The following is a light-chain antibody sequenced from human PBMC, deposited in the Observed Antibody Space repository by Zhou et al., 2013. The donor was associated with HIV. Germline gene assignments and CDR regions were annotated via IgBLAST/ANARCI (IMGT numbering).Light chain of an antibody. CDR3: QQHGRT. J-gene: IGKJ4*01. CDR2: DAS. CDR1: QSVSTY. Sequence: EIVLTQSPATLSLSPGERATLSCRASQSVSTYLAWYQKKPGQAPRLLIYDASNRATGIPSRFRGSGSGTDFTLTISSLEPEDFAVYYCQQHGRTFGGGTTVDIK. V-gene: IGKV3-11*01.